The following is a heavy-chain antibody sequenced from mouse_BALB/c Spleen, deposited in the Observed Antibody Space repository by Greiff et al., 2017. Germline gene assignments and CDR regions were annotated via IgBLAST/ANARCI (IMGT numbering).Heavy chain of an antibody. Sequence: VQLQQSGPGLVQPSQSLSITCTVSGFSLTSYGVHWVRQSPGKGLEWLGVIWSGGSTGYNAAFISRLSISKDNSKSQVFFKMNSLQANDTAIYYCARNGYYGSSYDYFDYWGQGTTLTVSS. CDR1: GFSLTSYG. J-gene: IGHJ2*01. D-gene: IGHD1-1*01. CDR3: ARNGYYGSSYDYFDY. V-gene: IGHV2-2*02. CDR2: IWSGGST.